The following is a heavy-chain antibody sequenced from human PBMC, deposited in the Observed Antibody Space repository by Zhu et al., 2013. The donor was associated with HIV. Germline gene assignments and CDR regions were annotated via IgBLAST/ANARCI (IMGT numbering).Heavy chain of an antibody. CDR3: ARDGVPIVVVTAIHHHDAFDI. CDR2: INPNSGGT. Sequence: QVQLVQSGAEVKKPGASVKVSCKASGYTFTGYYMHWVRQAPGQGLEWMGWINPNSGGTNYAQKFQGRVTMTRDTSISTAYMELSRLRSDDTAVYYCARDGVPIVVVTAIHHHDAFDIWGQGTMVTVSS. J-gene: IGHJ3*02. CDR1: GYTFTGYY. D-gene: IGHD2-21*02. V-gene: IGHV1-2*02.